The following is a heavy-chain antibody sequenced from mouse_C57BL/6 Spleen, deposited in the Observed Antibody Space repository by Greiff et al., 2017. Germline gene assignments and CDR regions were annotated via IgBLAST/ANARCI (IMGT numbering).Heavy chain of an antibody. J-gene: IGHJ1*03. CDR1: GYAFSSYW. CDR2: IYPGDGDT. Sequence: VQLQQSGAELVKPGASVKISCKASGYAFSSYWMNWVKQRPGKGLEWIGQIYPGDGDTNYNGKFKGKATLTEDKSSSTAYMQLSSLTSEDSAVYFCARSPYGNYLHWYFAVWGTGTTVTV. V-gene: IGHV1-80*01. D-gene: IGHD2-1*01. CDR3: ARSPYGNYLHWYFAV.